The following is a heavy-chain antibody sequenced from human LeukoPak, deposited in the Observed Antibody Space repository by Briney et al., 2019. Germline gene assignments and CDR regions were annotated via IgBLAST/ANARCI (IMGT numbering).Heavy chain of an antibody. CDR1: GFTFSSYA. V-gene: IGHV3-23*01. CDR2: ITSGGGST. Sequence: GGSLRLSCAASGFTFSSYAMSWVRQAPGKGPERVSMITSGGGSTYHADSVKGRFTITRDNSKNTLYLQMTSLSAEDTAVYYCTKVHPDCRGTSCLLFDSWGQGTLVTVSS. J-gene: IGHJ4*02. CDR3: TKVHPDCRGTSCLLFDS. D-gene: IGHD2-2*01.